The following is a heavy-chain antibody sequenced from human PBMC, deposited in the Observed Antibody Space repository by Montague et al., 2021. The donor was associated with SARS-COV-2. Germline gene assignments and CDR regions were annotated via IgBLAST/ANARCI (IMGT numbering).Heavy chain of an antibody. V-gene: IGHV4-4*02. CDR2: ILHSGST. J-gene: IGHJ5*02. CDR3: ARRITMVRGVTKRNNWFDP. CDR1: GGSISSDNW. D-gene: IGHD3-10*01. Sequence: SETLSLTCAVSGGSISSDNWWSWVHQSPAKGLEWIGEILHSGSTXXNPXXXSRVTMSVDKSKNDFSLNLSPVTAADTALYYCARRITMVRGVTKRNNWFDPWGRGTLVTVSS.